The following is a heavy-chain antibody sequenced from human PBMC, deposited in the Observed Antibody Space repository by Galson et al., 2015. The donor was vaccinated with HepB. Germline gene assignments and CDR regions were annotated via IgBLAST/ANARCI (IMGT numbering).Heavy chain of an antibody. CDR1: GFSLSTSGVG. CDR2: IYWDDDK. V-gene: IGHV2-5*02. J-gene: IGHJ3*02. Sequence: PALVKPTQTLTLTCTFSGFSLSTSGVGVGWIRQPPGQALEWLALIYWDDDKRYSPSLKSRLTITKDTSKNQVVLTMTNMDPVDTATYYCAHRGSSGWYSQDAFDIWGQGTMVTVSS. CDR3: AHRGSSGWYSQDAFDI. D-gene: IGHD6-19*01.